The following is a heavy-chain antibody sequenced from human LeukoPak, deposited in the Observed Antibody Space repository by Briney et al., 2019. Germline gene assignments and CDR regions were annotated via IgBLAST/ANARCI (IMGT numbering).Heavy chain of an antibody. Sequence: GGSLRLSCAASGLTFTNAWLSWVRQAPGKGLEWVGRVKSKKDGETTDYAAPVKGRFTISRDDAKKTLYLQMDSLKTEDTAVYYCATDHGSTSCYCGAYDLWGQGTMVTVST. CDR3: ATDHGSTSCYCGAYDL. CDR1: GLTFTNAW. CDR2: VKSKKDGETT. V-gene: IGHV3-15*01. J-gene: IGHJ3*01. D-gene: IGHD2-2*01.